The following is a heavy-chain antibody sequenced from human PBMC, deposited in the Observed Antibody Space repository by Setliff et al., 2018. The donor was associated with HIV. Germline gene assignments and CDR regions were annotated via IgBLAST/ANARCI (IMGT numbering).Heavy chain of an antibody. CDR2: IFHSGDT. Sequence: SETLSLTCSVSGVAVGSGVYYWHWIRQHPEKALEWIGYIFHSGDTYYNPSLKSRISMSVDTSKNQFSLELTSLTAAYTAVYYCATRPRIAARPFDYWGQGMLVTVSS. D-gene: IGHD6-6*01. V-gene: IGHV4-31*03. CDR1: GVAVGSGVYY. CDR3: ATRPRIAARPFDY. J-gene: IGHJ4*02.